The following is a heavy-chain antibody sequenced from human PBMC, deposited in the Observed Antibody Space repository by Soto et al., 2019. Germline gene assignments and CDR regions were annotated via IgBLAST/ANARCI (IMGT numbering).Heavy chain of an antibody. D-gene: IGHD3-16*01. J-gene: IGHJ4*02. CDR2: INTDGSST. Sequence: PGGSLRLSCAASGFTFSSYWMHWVRQVPGKGLMWVSHINTDGSSTSYVDSVKGRFTISRDNAKNTLYLQMNSLRGEDTAVYYCAISQDRGGRTTFIYWGQGTQVTAPQ. V-gene: IGHV3-74*01. CDR3: AISQDRGGRTTFIY. CDR1: GFTFSSYW.